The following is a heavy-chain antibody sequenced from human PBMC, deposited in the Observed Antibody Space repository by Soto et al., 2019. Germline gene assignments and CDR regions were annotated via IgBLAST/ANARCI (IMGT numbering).Heavy chain of an antibody. V-gene: IGHV5-10-1*01. CDR1: GYSFTSYW. CDR2: IDPSDSYT. J-gene: IGHJ6*02. CDR3: ARLVTDTAMVFYYGMDV. D-gene: IGHD5-18*01. Sequence: GESLKISCKGSGYSFTSYWISWVRQMPGKGLEWMGRIDPSDSYTNYSPSFQGHVTISADKSISTAYLQWSSLKASDTAMYYCARLVTDTAMVFYYGMDVWGQGTTVTVSS.